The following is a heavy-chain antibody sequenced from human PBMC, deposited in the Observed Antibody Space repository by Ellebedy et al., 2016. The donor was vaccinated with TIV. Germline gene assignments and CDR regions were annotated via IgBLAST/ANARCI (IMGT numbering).Heavy chain of an antibody. CDR3: ASHATYPGLDIDV. Sequence: GESLKISCAASGFTFRSYAMHWVRQAPGKGLEWVSVIAYDGRQNDYADSVKGRFTISRDNSKNTLWLQMNSLRAEDMAVYYCASHATYPGLDIDVWGQGTTVTVSS. V-gene: IGHV3-30*01. D-gene: IGHD2-2*02. J-gene: IGHJ6*02. CDR1: GFTFRSYA. CDR2: IAYDGRQN.